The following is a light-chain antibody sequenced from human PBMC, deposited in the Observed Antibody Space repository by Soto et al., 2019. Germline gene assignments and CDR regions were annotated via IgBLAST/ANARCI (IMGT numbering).Light chain of an antibody. Sequence: EIVMTQSPATLSVSPGERATLSCRASQSVSSNLAWYQQKPGQAPRLLIYGASTRATGIPARFSGSGSGTEFTLTISSLQSEDFAVFYCQQCNSWPPTFGGGTRVEIK. CDR3: QQCNSWPPT. J-gene: IGKJ4*01. V-gene: IGKV3-15*01. CDR2: GAS. CDR1: QSVSSN.